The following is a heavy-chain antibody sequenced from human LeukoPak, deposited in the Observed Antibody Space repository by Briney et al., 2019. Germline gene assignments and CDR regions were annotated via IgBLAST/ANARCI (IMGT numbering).Heavy chain of an antibody. D-gene: IGHD6-19*01. CDR2: ISAYNGNT. CDR1: GYTFTSYG. Sequence: ASVKVSCKASGYTFTSYGISWVRQAPGQGLEWMGWISAYNGNTNYAQKLQGRVTMTTDTSTSTAYMELSSLRSEDTAVYYCARDPAKSGWFSFWFDPWGQGTLVTVSS. J-gene: IGHJ5*02. V-gene: IGHV1-18*01. CDR3: ARDPAKSGWFSFWFDP.